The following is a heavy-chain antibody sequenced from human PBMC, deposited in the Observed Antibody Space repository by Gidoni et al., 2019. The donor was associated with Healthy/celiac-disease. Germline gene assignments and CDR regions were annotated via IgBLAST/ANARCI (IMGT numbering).Heavy chain of an antibody. Sequence: QVQLQESGPGLVNPSETLSLTCTVSGCSISSYYWSWIRQPPGKGLEWIGYIYYSGSTNYNYSLKSRVTISVDTSKNQFSLKLSSVTAADTAVYYCARSYIAVAGGFDYWGQGTLVTVSS. CDR3: ARSYIAVAGGFDY. D-gene: IGHD6-19*01. CDR2: IYYSGST. V-gene: IGHV4-59*01. CDR1: GCSISSYY. J-gene: IGHJ4*02.